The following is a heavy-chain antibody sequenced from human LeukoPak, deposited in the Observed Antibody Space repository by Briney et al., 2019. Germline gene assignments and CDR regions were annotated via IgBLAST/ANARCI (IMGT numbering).Heavy chain of an antibody. CDR1: GFTFSSYA. J-gene: IGHJ4*02. V-gene: IGHV3-64D*06. Sequence: GGSLRLSCSASGFTFSSYAMRWVRQAPGKGLEYVSAISSNGGSTYYADSVKGRFTISRDNSKNTLYLQMSSLRAEDTAVYYCVKDRGLIAVGGYFDYWGQGTLVTVSS. D-gene: IGHD6-19*01. CDR2: ISSNGGST. CDR3: VKDRGLIAVGGYFDY.